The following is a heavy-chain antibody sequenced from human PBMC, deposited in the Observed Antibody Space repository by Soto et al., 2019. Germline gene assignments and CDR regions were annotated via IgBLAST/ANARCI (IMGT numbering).Heavy chain of an antibody. Sequence: GGSVRLSCAASEVSFDDYAMSWVRQAPGKGLEWVSSITYTGVSTYYADSVKGRFTISRDNSKDTLYLQMNSLRAEDTAIYYCAKASVWYPYFDSWGQGTLVTVSS. CDR3: AKASVWYPYFDS. J-gene: IGHJ4*02. CDR1: EVSFDDYA. D-gene: IGHD6-13*01. CDR2: ITYTGVST. V-gene: IGHV3-23*01.